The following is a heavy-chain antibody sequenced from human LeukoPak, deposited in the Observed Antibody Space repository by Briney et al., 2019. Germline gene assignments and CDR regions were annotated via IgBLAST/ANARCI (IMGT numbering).Heavy chain of an antibody. D-gene: IGHD3-22*01. V-gene: IGHV3-30*01. Sequence: SGGSLRLSCAASGFTFSSYAMHWVRQAPGKGLEWVAVISYDGSNKYYADSVKGRFTISRDNSKNTLYLQMNSLRAEDTAVYYCARDSYHYYDSSGYYRAYYYYYYMDVWGKGATVTVSS. J-gene: IGHJ6*03. CDR2: ISYDGSNK. CDR3: ARDSYHYYDSSGYYRAYYYYYYMDV. CDR1: GFTFSSYA.